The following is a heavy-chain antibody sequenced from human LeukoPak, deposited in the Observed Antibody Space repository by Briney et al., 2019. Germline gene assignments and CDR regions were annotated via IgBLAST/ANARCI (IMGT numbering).Heavy chain of an antibody. D-gene: IGHD3-10*01. J-gene: IGHJ1*01. CDR2: ISSSSSYI. CDR3: ARDGFLPWCGESSYFQH. V-gene: IGHV3-21*01. CDR1: GFTFGSYS. Sequence: GGSLRLSCAASGFTFGSYSMNWVRQAPGKGLEWVSSISSSSSYIYYADSVKGRFTISRDNAKNSLYQQMDSLRAEDTAVYYCARDGFLPWCGESSYFQHWGQGTLVTVSS.